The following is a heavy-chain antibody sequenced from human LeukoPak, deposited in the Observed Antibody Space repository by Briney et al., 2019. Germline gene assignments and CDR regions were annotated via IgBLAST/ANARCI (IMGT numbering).Heavy chain of an antibody. Sequence: ASVKVSCKASGYTFTSYGISWVRQAPGQGLEWMGWISAYNGNTNYAQKLQGRVTMTTDTSTSTAYMELRSLRSDDTAVYYCARVKTPHCSSTSCSRGNWFDPWGQGTLVTVSS. J-gene: IGHJ5*02. CDR1: GYTFTSYG. D-gene: IGHD2-2*01. CDR2: ISAYNGNT. CDR3: ARVKTPHCSSTSCSRGNWFDP. V-gene: IGHV1-18*01.